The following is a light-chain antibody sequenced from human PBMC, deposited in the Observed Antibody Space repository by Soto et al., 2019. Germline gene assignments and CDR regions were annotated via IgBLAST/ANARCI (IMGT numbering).Light chain of an antibody. CDR2: GAS. CDR1: QSVSSSY. CDR3: QQYGSSPLT. J-gene: IGKJ4*01. Sequence: EIVLTQSPGTLSLTPVDRATLSCRASQSVSSSYLAWYQQKPGQAPRLLIYGASSRATGIPDRFSGSGSGTDFTLTISRREPEDFAGYYCQQYGSSPLTFGGGTKVEIK. V-gene: IGKV3-20*01.